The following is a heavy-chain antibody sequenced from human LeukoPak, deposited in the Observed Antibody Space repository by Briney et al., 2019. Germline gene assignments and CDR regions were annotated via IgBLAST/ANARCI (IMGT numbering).Heavy chain of an antibody. V-gene: IGHV3-30-3*01. CDR1: GFTFSSYA. D-gene: IGHD3-22*01. Sequence: GSLRLSCAASGFTFSSYAMHWVRQAPGKGLEWVAVISYDGSNKYYADSVKGRFTISRDNSKNTLYLQMNSLRAEDTAVYYCARAEYYYDSSGYYFDYWGQGTLVTVSS. CDR2: ISYDGSNK. J-gene: IGHJ4*02. CDR3: ARAEYYYDSSGYYFDY.